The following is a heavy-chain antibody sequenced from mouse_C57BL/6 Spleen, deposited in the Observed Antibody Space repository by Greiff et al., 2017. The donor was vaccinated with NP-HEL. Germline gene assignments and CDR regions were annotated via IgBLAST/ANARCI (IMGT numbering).Heavy chain of an antibody. CDR2: IDPSDSYT. CDR1: GYTFTSYW. D-gene: IGHD3-2*02. Sequence: VQLQQPGAELVRPGTSVKLSCKASGYTFTSYWMHWVKQRPGQGLEWIGVIDPSDSYTNYNQKFKGKATLTVDTSSSTAYMQLSSLTFEDSAVYYCAREGAAQSNFDYWGQGTTLTVSS. CDR3: AREGAAQSNFDY. V-gene: IGHV1-59*01. J-gene: IGHJ2*01.